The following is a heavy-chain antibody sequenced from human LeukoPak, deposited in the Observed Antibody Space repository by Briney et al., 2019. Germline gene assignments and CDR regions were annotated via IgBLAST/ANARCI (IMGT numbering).Heavy chain of an antibody. Sequence: SQTLSLTCTVSGGSISSGSYYWSWIRQPAGKGLEWIGSIYYSGSTYYNPSLKSRVTISVDTSKNQFSLKLSSVTAADTAVYYCAGFGKAVAGYYAFDIWGQGTMVTVSS. V-gene: IGHV4-61*02. J-gene: IGHJ3*02. CDR2: IYYSGST. CDR1: GGSISSGSYY. D-gene: IGHD6-19*01. CDR3: AGFGKAVAGYYAFDI.